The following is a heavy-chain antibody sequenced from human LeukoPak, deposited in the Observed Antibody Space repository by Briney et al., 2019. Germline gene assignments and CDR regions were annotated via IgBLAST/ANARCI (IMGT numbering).Heavy chain of an antibody. D-gene: IGHD3-10*01. CDR3: ARDGGEDRYYHYGMDV. J-gene: IGHJ6*02. CDR2: IYYSGST. Sequence: SETLSLTCTVSGGSISSYYWSWIRQPPGKGLEWIGYIYYSGSTNYNPSLKSRVTISVDTSKNQFSLKLSSVTAADTAVYYCARDGGEDRYYHYGMDVWGQGTTVTVSS. V-gene: IGHV4-59*01. CDR1: GGSISSYY.